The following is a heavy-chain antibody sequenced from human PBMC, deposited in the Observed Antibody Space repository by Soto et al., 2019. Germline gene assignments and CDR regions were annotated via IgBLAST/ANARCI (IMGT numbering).Heavy chain of an antibody. V-gene: IGHV1-69*06. D-gene: IGHD3-9*01. J-gene: IGHJ4*02. CDR2: IIPIFGTA. CDR3: ARPPGYISDWYYFDL. Sequence: SVKVSCKASGGTFSSYAISWVRQAPGQGLEWMGGIIPIFGTANYAQKFQGRVSMTWDTSLKTAYMELSSLMSEDTAVYYCARPPGYISDWYYFDLWGQGTQVTVSS. CDR1: GGTFSSYA.